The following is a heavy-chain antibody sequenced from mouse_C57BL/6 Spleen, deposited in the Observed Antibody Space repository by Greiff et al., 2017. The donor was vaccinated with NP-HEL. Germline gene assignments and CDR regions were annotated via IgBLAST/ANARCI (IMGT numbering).Heavy chain of an antibody. Sequence: QVQLQQPGAELVMPGASVKLSCKASGYTFTSYWMHWVKQRPGQGLEWIGEIDPSDSYTNYNQKFKGKSTLTVDKSSSTAYMQRSSLTSEDSAVYYCARVGGDYGYWGQGTTLTVSS. J-gene: IGHJ2*01. CDR3: ARVGGDYGY. D-gene: IGHD2-13*01. CDR1: GYTFTSYW. V-gene: IGHV1-69*01. CDR2: IDPSDSYT.